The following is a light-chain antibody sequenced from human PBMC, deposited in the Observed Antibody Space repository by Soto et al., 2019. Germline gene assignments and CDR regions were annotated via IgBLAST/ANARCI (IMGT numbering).Light chain of an antibody. CDR1: SSDVGGYHS. V-gene: IGLV2-11*01. CDR3: SSFSSITREV. CDR2: EVS. J-gene: IGLJ2*01. Sequence: QSALTQPRSVSGSPGQSVTISCTGTSSDVGGYHSVSWYQQHPGKTPKLMIYEVSNRPSGVSHRFSGSKSGNTASLTISGLQTEDEADYYCSSFSSITREVFGGGTKLTVL.